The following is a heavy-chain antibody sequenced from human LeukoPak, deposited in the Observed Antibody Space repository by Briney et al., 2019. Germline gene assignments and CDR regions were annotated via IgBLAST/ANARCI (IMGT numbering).Heavy chain of an antibody. D-gene: IGHD2-15*01. J-gene: IGHJ3*02. V-gene: IGHV3-21*01. CDR1: GLTFSSYS. CDR3: ARDKGHIVVVVAAIDAFDI. CDR2: ISSSSSYI. Sequence: GGSLRLSCAASGLTFSSYSMNWVRQAPGKGLEWVSSISSSSSYIYYADSVKGRFTISRDNAKNSLYLQMNSLRAEDTAVYYCARDKGHIVVVVAAIDAFDIWGQGTMVTVSS.